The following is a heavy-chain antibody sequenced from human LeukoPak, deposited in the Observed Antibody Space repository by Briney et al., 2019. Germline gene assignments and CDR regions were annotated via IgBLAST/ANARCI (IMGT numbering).Heavy chain of an antibody. CDR3: ARYDYGGTVDAFYI. D-gene: IGHD4-17*01. CDR1: GFTFSNNE. Sequence: AGSLSLTCAVYGFTFSNNEMNWDRQAQGQGLEWDWYTGGGGGSIYYADSVRGRFTSSRDNANKSLFLQRNSLKVEDTAVYYCARYDYGGTVDAFYIWGQGAMVTVSS. CDR2: TGGGGGSI. J-gene: IGHJ3*02. V-gene: IGHV3-48*03.